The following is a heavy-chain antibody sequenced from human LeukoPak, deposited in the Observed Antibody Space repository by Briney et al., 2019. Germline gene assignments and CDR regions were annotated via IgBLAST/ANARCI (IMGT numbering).Heavy chain of an antibody. D-gene: IGHD1-26*01. CDR2: IKQDGSEK. CDR1: GFTFSSYW. V-gene: IGHV3-7*01. CDR3: ARDQEWELMPLDV. Sequence: GGSLRLSCAASGFTFSSYWMSWVRQAPGKGPEWVANIKQDGSEKYYVDSVKGRFTISRDNAKNSLYLQMNSLRAEDTAVYYCARDQEWELMPLDVWGKGTTVTVSS. J-gene: IGHJ6*04.